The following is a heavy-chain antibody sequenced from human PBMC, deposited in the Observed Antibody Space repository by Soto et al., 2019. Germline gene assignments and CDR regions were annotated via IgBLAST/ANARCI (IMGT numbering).Heavy chain of an antibody. V-gene: IGHV4-61*01. J-gene: IGHJ5*02. Sequence: SETLSLTCTVSGGSVRSGRYYWSWIRQPPGKGLEWIGYVFYSGSTRYNPSLNSRVTISVDTSKNQFSLKLTSVTAADTAMYYCARSLWAVAGMGWFGPWGQGTLVTVSS. CDR1: GGSVRSGRYY. D-gene: IGHD6-19*01. CDR2: VFYSGST. CDR3: ARSLWAVAGMGWFGP.